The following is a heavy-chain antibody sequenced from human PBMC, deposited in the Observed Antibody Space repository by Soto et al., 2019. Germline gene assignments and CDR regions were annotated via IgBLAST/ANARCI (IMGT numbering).Heavy chain of an antibody. V-gene: IGHV3-30-3*01. CDR2: ISDDGSSK. D-gene: IGHD3-22*01. Sequence: QVQLVESGGGVVQPGRSLRLSCAASGFTFSSYAMHWVRQAPGKGLEWVAVISDDGSSKYYADSVKGRFTISRDNSKNTLYLQMNSLRAEDTAVYYCARGTIVVVIDIDYWGQGTLVTVSS. CDR3: ARGTIVVVIDIDY. CDR1: GFTFSSYA. J-gene: IGHJ4*02.